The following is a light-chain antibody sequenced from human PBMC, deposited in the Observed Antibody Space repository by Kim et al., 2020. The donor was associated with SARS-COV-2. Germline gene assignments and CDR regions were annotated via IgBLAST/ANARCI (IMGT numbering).Light chain of an antibody. CDR2: AAS. V-gene: IGKV1-39*01. Sequence: ASVGDRVTNTCRASQSISSYLNWYQQKPGKAPKLLIYAASSLQSGVPSRFSGSGSGTDFTLTISSLQPEDFATYYCQQSYSTLQTFGQGTKVDIK. J-gene: IGKJ1*01. CDR1: QSISSY. CDR3: QQSYSTLQT.